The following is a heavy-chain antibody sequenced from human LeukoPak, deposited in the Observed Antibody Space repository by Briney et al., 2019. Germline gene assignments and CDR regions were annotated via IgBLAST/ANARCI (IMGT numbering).Heavy chain of an antibody. D-gene: IGHD6-19*01. CDR3: ARDMAVAGLGDAFDI. V-gene: IGHV3-48*04. CDR1: GFTFRSYA. CDR2: ISSSGSTI. Sequence: PGGSLRLSCEASGFTFRSYAMTWVRQAPGKGLEWVSYISSSGSTIYYADSVKGRFTISRDNAKNSLYLQMNSLRAEDTAVYYCARDMAVAGLGDAFDIWGQGTMVTVSS. J-gene: IGHJ3*02.